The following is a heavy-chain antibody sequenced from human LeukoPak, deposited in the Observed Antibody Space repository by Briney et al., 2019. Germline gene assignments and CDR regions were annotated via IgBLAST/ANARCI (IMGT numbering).Heavy chain of an antibody. CDR2: IIPIFGTA. V-gene: IGHV1-69*13. CDR3: ARGPGSNWNYDQYFDY. CDR1: EGTFSSYA. Sequence: SVKVSCKASEGTFSSYAISWVRQAPGQGLEWMGGIIPIFGTANYAQKFQGRVTITADESTSTAYMELSSLRSEDTAVYYCARGPGSNWNYDQYFDYWGQGTLVTVSS. D-gene: IGHD1-7*01. J-gene: IGHJ4*02.